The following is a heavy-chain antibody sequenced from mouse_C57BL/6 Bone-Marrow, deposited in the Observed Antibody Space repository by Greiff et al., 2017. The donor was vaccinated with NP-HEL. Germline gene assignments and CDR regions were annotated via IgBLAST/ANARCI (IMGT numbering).Heavy chain of an antibody. CDR1: GYTFTSYG. J-gene: IGHJ3*01. D-gene: IGHD2-12*01. Sequence: QVQLKQSGAELARPGASVKLSCKASGYTFTSYGISWVKQRTGQGLEWIGEIYPRSGNTYYNEKFKGKATLTADKSSSTAYMELRSLTSEDSAVYFCASGAYYSSFAYWGQGTLVTVSA. V-gene: IGHV1-81*01. CDR2: IYPRSGNT. CDR3: ASGAYYSSFAY.